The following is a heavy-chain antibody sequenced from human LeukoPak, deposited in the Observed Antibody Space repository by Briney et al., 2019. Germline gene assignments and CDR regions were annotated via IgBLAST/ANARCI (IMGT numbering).Heavy chain of an antibody. J-gene: IGHJ4*02. D-gene: IGHD1-26*01. Sequence: PGRSLRLSCAASGFTFSSYGMHWVRQAPGKGLEWVAVISYDGSNKYYADSVKGRFTISRDNSKNTLYLQMNSLRAEDTAVYYCAKDRSGGSCDYWGQGTLVTVSS. V-gene: IGHV3-30*18. CDR1: GFTFSSYG. CDR3: AKDRSGGSCDY. CDR2: ISYDGSNK.